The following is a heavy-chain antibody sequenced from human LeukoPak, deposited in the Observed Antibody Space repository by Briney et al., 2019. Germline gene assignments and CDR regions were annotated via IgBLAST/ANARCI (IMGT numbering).Heavy chain of an antibody. Sequence: SDTLSLTCAVYGGPFSGYYWSWIRQPPGKGLEWIGEINHSGSTNYNPSLKRRVPISLDTSKNQFSMKLSSVSGADAAAYYCARGITDSSGSMANWFDPWGQGTLVTVSS. D-gene: IGHD3-22*01. V-gene: IGHV4-34*01. CDR2: INHSGST. CDR1: GGPFSGYY. J-gene: IGHJ5*02. CDR3: ARGITDSSGSMANWFDP.